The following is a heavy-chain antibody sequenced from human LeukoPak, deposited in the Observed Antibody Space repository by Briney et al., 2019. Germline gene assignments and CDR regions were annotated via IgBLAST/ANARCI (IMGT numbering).Heavy chain of an antibody. CDR1: GGSISSYY. Sequence: PSETLSLTCTVSGGSISSYYWSWIRQPPGKGLEWIGYIYYSGTTNYNPSLKSRVTISVDTSKNQFSLKVNSVTAADTAVYYCAREGIKCSIGTCFSLALDYWGQGTLVTVSS. CDR2: IYYSGTT. V-gene: IGHV4-59*01. J-gene: IGHJ4*02. CDR3: AREGIKCSIGTCFSLALDY. D-gene: IGHD1-1*01.